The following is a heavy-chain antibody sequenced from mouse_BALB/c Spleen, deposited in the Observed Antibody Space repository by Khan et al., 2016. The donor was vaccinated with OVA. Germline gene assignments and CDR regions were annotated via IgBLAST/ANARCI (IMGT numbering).Heavy chain of an antibody. V-gene: IGHV5-6*01. D-gene: IGHD1-1*01. Sequence: EVQLVESGGDFVRPGGSLKLSCAASGFTFSTYGMPWVRQTPDKRLEWVATINTGGAYTYYPHTVKGRFTISRDNSKNTLYLQLSSLKSEDTASYYCARLAYYFNSKGVAYWGRGTLVTVSA. CDR3: ARLAYYFNSKGVAY. CDR2: INTGGAYT. CDR1: GFTFSTYG. J-gene: IGHJ3*01.